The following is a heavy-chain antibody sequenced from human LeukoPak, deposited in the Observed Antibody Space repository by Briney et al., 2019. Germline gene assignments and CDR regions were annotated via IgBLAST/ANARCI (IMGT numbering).Heavy chain of an antibody. CDR1: GGTFSSYA. J-gene: IGHJ4*02. Sequence: GASVKVSCKASGGTFSSYAISWERQAPGQGLEWMGGIIPIFGTANYAHTFQGRVTITTDESTTTAYMELSSLRSEDTAVYYCARGVPTRPPGRVLFDYWGQGTLVTVSS. CDR2: IIPIFGTA. D-gene: IGHD1-1*01. CDR3: ARGVPTRPPGRVLFDY. V-gene: IGHV1-69*05.